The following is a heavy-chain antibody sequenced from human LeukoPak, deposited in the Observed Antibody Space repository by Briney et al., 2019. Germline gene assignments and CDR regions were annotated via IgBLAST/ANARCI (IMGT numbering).Heavy chain of an antibody. CDR1: GFTFSSYE. CDR2: ISSSGSTI. Sequence: GGSLRLSYAASGFTFSSYEMNWVRQAPGKGLEWVSYISSSGSTIYYADSVKGRFTISRDNAKNSLYLQMNSLRAEDTAVYYCARDNALEGEPFDIWGQGTMVTVSS. CDR3: ARDNALEGEPFDI. J-gene: IGHJ3*02. D-gene: IGHD1-1*01. V-gene: IGHV3-48*03.